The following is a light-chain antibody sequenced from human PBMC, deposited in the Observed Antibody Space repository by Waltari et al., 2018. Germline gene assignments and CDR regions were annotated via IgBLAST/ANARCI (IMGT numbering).Light chain of an antibody. J-gene: IGLJ3*02. CDR2: EVS. CDR3: SSYTSSSTWV. Sequence: QSALTQPASVSGSPGQSITISCTGTSSDAGGYNYVSWYQQPPGKAPKLMIYEVSNRPSGVSNRFSGSKSGNPASLTISGLQAEDEADYYCSSYTSSSTWVFGGGTRLTVL. V-gene: IGLV2-14*01. CDR1: SSDAGGYNY.